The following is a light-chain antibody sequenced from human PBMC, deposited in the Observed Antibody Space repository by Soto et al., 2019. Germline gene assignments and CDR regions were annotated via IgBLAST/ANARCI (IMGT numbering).Light chain of an antibody. CDR2: AAS. Sequence: DIQMTQSPSSLSASVGDRVTITCRASQGISNYLAWYQQKPGKVPTLLISAASTLQLGVPSRFSGSGSGTDITLNITSLQPEDVATYYCQRYNGASTFGQGTKVEI. V-gene: IGKV1-27*01. J-gene: IGKJ1*01. CDR3: QRYNGAST. CDR1: QGISNY.